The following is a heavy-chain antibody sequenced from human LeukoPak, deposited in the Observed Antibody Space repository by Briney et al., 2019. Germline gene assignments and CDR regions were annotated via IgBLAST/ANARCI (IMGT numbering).Heavy chain of an antibody. Sequence: GGTLRLSCAASGFTFSSYGMHWVRQAPGKGLEWVAVIWYDGSTNYYADSVKGRFTISRDKSKNTLYLQMNSLKAEDTAVYYCAGERYDILTGYQSDAFDIWGQGTMVTVSS. V-gene: IGHV3-33*08. CDR2: IWYDGSTN. D-gene: IGHD3-9*01. J-gene: IGHJ3*02. CDR3: AGERYDILTGYQSDAFDI. CDR1: GFTFSSYG.